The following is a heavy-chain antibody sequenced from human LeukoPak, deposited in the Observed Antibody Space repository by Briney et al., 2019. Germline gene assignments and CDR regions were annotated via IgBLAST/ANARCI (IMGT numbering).Heavy chain of an antibody. CDR3: ARQGGYSYGYVGY. Sequence: PSETLSLTCAGSGGAFTGYYWSWIRQPPGKGLEWIGEINHSGATNYNPSLKSRVTISVDTSKNQFSLKLSSVTAADTAVYYCARQGGYSYGYVGYWGQGTLVTVSS. V-gene: IGHV4-34*01. D-gene: IGHD5-18*01. CDR1: GGAFTGYY. CDR2: INHSGAT. J-gene: IGHJ4*02.